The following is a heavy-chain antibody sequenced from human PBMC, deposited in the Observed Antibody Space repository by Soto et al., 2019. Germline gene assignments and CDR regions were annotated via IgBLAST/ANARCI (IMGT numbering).Heavy chain of an antibody. CDR1: GGSISSNNW. CDR2: IYHSGST. D-gene: IGHD3-3*01. Sequence: QVQLQESGPGLVKPSETLSLTCAVSGGSISSNNWWSWVRQPPGKGLEWIGEIYHSGSTNYNPSLKSRVTISVDQSKNQFSLQLSSVTAADTAMYYCARVGLRFLEWSSRSTFDIWGQGTMVTVSS. J-gene: IGHJ3*02. CDR3: ARVGLRFLEWSSRSTFDI. V-gene: IGHV4-4*02.